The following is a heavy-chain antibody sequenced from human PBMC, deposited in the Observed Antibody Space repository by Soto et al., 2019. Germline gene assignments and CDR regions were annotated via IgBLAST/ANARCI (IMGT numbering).Heavy chain of an antibody. Sequence: EVQLVESGGGLVQPGGSLRLSCAASGFSVNTYWMSWIRQAPGKGLEWVANINEDGNKPNYVDSVRGRFTSSRDNAKTSVHLQMNSLRVEDTAVYYCATRAGAPADWGQGTLVTVSS. D-gene: IGHD6-25*01. CDR1: GFSVNTYW. J-gene: IGHJ4*02. CDR3: ATRAGAPAD. CDR2: INEDGNKP. V-gene: IGHV3-7*01.